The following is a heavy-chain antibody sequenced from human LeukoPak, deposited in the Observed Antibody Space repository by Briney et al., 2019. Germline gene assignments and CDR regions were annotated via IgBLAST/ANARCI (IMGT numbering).Heavy chain of an antibody. CDR3: ARDPETWQAA. J-gene: IGHJ4*02. D-gene: IGHD6-25*01. V-gene: IGHV3-23*01. Sequence: GRSLRLSCAASGFTFSSSDMSWARQAPGKGLEWVSGISSSGGRTYYTDSVKGRFTISRDNSKNTLYLQMNSLRAEDTAVYYCARDPETWQAAWGQGTLVTVSS. CDR1: GFTFSSSD. CDR2: ISSSGGRT.